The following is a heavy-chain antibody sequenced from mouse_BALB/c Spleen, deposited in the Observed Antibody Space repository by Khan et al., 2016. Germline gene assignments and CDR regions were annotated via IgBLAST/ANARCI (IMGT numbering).Heavy chain of an antibody. CDR1: GYTFTSYW. J-gene: IGHJ2*01. D-gene: IGHD2-14*01. CDR3: ARSYFYVDY. V-gene: IGHV1-7*01. Sequence: QVQLQQPGAELAKPGASVKMSCKASGYTFTSYWMHWVKQRPGQGLEWIGYINPSTGYTEYNQKFKDKATLTADKSSSTAYMQLSSLTSEDSAVYYCARSYFYVDYWGQGTTLTVSS. CDR2: INPSTGYT.